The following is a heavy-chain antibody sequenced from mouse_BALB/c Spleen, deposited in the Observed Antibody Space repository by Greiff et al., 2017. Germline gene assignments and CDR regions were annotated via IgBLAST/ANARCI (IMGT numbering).Heavy chain of an antibody. V-gene: IGHV5-17*02. CDR3: ARSDYGYAMDY. D-gene: IGHD1-1*01. CDR2: ISSGSSTI. Sequence: EVMLVESGGGLVQPGGSRKLSCAASGFTFSSFGMHWVRQAPEKGLEWVAYISSGSSTIYYADTVKGRFTISRDNPKNTLFLQMTSLRSEDTAMYYCARSDYGYAMDYWGQGTSVTVSS. CDR1: GFTFSSFG. J-gene: IGHJ4*01.